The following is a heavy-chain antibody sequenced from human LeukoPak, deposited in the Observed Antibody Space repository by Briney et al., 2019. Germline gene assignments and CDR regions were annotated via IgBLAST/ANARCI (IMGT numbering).Heavy chain of an antibody. CDR3: ARDVVTDAKMRWFDP. J-gene: IGHJ5*02. Sequence: SETLSLTCVVSGDSISSYNWTWIRKPAGKGLEYIGRFYTNGSTNYNPSLKSRVSISVDTSKNHFSLNLRSVTAADTAVYYCARDVVTDAKMRWFDPWRQGTMVIVPS. V-gene: IGHV4-4*07. CDR2: FYTNGST. CDR1: GDSISSYN. D-gene: IGHD2-2*01.